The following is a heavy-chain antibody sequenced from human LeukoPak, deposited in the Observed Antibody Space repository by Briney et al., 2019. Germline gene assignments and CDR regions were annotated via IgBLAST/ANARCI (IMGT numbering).Heavy chain of an antibody. V-gene: IGHV4-31*03. CDR2: IYNSGSP. CDR3: ARDHTGNGHFDY. D-gene: IGHD1-1*01. CDR1: ADSIISGGYH. Sequence: SETLSLTCTVYADSIISGGYHWRWIRQHPGKDLEWIGHIYNSGSPFYNTSLKSRVTISVDTSKNQFSLKLSSVTAADTAVYFCARDHTGNGHFDYWGQGTLVTVSS. J-gene: IGHJ4*02.